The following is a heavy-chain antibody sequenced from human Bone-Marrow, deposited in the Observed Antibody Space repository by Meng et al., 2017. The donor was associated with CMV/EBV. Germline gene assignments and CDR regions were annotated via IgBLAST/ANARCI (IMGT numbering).Heavy chain of an antibody. J-gene: IGHJ4*02. Sequence: QVQLQLGGAGLLKPSETLSLTCAVYGGSFSGYYWSWIRQPPGKGLEWIGEINHSGSTNYNPSLKSRVTISVDTSKNQFSLKLSSVTAADTAVYYCARGVDYYDSSGYYYWGQGTLVTVSS. CDR2: INHSGST. CDR1: GGSFSGYY. V-gene: IGHV4-34*01. CDR3: ARGVDYYDSSGYYY. D-gene: IGHD3-22*01.